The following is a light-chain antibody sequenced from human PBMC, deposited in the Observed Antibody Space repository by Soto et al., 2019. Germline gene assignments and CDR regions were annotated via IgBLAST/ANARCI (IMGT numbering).Light chain of an antibody. V-gene: IGKV3-20*01. J-gene: IGKJ3*01. CDR1: QSFSSSY. CDR2: GAS. Sequence: EIVLTQSPGTLSLSPGERATLSCRASQSFSSSYLAWYQQKPGQAPRLLIYGASSRATGIPDRFIGSGSWTYFTLTISSLETEDLAVYYCQHYGSALFTFGPGTKVYVK. CDR3: QHYGSALFT.